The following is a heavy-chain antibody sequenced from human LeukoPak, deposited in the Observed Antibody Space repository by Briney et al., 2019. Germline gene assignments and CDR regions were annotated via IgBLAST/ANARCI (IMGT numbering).Heavy chain of an antibody. D-gene: IGHD6-13*01. V-gene: IGHV4-61*01. J-gene: IGHJ6*02. CDR1: GGSVISGSYY. CDR2: VYYTEST. CDR3: ARDGIAAAGSRYYGMEV. Sequence: SETLSLTCIVSGGSVISGSYYWSWIRQPPGKGLEWIGHVYYTESTNYNPSLKSRVTISVDTSNFQFSLKLSSVTAAYTVVHFCARDGIAAAGSRYYGMEVWGQGTTVTVSS.